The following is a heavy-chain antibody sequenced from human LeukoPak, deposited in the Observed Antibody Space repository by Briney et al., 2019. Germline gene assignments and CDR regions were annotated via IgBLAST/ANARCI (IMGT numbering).Heavy chain of an antibody. J-gene: IGHJ4*02. CDR1: GYTFTSYG. V-gene: IGHV1-18*01. D-gene: IGHD2-8*01. CDR3: ARDAHCTNGVCPDY. Sequence: ASVKVSCKASGYTFTSYGISWVRQAPGQGLEWMGWISAYNGNTNYAQKFQGRVAMTTDTSTSTAYMELRSLRSDDTAVYYCARDAHCTNGVCPDYWGQGTLVTVSS. CDR2: ISAYNGNT.